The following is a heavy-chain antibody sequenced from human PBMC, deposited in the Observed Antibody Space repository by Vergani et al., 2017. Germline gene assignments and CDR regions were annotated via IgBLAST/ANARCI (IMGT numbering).Heavy chain of an antibody. CDR1: GFTFSDYY. D-gene: IGHD5-18*01. CDR2: ISSSSSYT. Sequence: QVQLVESGGGVVQPGRSLRLSCAASGFTFSDYYMSWIRQAPGKGLEWVSYISSSSSYTNYADSVKGRFTISRDNAKNSLYLQMNSLRAEDTAVYYCARDLVDTAMVNHYYGMDVWGQGTTVTVSS. V-gene: IGHV3-11*05. CDR3: ARDLVDTAMVNHYYGMDV. J-gene: IGHJ6*02.